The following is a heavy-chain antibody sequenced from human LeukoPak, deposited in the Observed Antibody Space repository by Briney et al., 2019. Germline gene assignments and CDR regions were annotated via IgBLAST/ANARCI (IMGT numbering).Heavy chain of an antibody. CDR3: ARDGGSGYYQDAFDI. D-gene: IGHD3-22*01. CDR2: ISRSSSYI. Sequence: AGGSLRLSCAASGFTFSSYSMNWVRQAPGKGLEWVSSISRSSSYIYYADSVKGRFTISRDNAKNSLYLQMNSLRAEDTAVYYCARDGGSGYYQDAFDIWGQGTMVTVSS. V-gene: IGHV3-21*01. CDR1: GFTFSSYS. J-gene: IGHJ3*02.